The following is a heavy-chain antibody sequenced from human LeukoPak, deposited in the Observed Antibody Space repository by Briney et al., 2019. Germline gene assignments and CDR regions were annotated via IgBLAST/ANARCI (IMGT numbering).Heavy chain of an antibody. CDR1: GYTFTSYY. CDR3: ARLNSGYDYGAFDI. J-gene: IGHJ3*02. Sequence: ASVKVSCKATGYTFTSYYMHWVRQAPAQGLEWMGIINPSGGSTSNAQKFQGRVTMTRDTSTSTVYMELSSLRSEDTAVYYCARLNSGYDYGAFDIWGQGTMVTVSS. CDR2: INPSGGST. D-gene: IGHD5-12*01. V-gene: IGHV1-46*01.